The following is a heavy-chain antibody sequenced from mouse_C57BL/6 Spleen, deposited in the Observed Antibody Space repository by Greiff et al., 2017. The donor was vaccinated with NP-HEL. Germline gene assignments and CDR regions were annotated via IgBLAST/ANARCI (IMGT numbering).Heavy chain of an antibody. CDR3: TRGYYYGTSFDY. V-gene: IGHV1-15*01. CDR1: GYTFTDYE. D-gene: IGHD1-1*01. J-gene: IGHJ3*01. Sequence: QVQLQQSGAELVRPGASVTMSCKASGYTFTDYEMHWVKQTPVHGLEWIGAIDPESGGTAYNQKFKGKATLTADKSSSTAYMELRSLTSEDSAVYYCTRGYYYGTSFDYWGQGTPVTVSA. CDR2: IDPESGGT.